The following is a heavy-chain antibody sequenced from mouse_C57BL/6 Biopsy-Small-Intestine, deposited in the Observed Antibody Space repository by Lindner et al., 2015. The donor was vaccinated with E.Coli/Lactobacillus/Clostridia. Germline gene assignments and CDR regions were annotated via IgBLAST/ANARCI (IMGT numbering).Heavy chain of an antibody. CDR3: AASDYIWGSYRFDF. CDR1: GGTFSSYA. V-gene: IGHV1-81*01. Sequence: SVKVSCKASGGTFSSYAISWVRQAPGQGLEWIGRVIPIFGTANHAPKFQGRVMITADESTSTAYMELSSLRSEDTAMYYCAASDYIWGSYRFDFWGQGTLVTVSP. CDR2: VIPIFGTA. J-gene: IGHJ4*01. D-gene: IGHD2-4*01.